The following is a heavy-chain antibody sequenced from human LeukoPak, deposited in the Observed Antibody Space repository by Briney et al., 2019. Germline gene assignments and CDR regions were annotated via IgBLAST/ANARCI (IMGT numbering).Heavy chain of an antibody. Sequence: GASVKVSCKVSGYTLTELSMHWVRQAPGKGLEWMGGFHPEDGETIYAQKFQGRVTMTEDTSTDTAYMELSSLRSEDTAVYYCATDLGPGSLRISEYWGQGTLVTVSS. CDR3: ATDLGPGSLRISEY. J-gene: IGHJ4*02. CDR2: FHPEDGET. V-gene: IGHV1-24*01. CDR1: GYTLTELS. D-gene: IGHD5-12*01.